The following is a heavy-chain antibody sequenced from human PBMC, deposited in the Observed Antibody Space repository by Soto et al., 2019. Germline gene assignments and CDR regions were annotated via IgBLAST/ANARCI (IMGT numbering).Heavy chain of an antibody. J-gene: IGHJ6*02. CDR3: AREMVREVKYYYGMDV. CDR1: GFTFSSYS. V-gene: IGHV3-21*01. Sequence: PGGSLRLSCAASGFTFSSYSMNWVRQAPGKGLEWVSSISSSSSYIYYADSVKGRFTISRDNAKNSLYLQMNSLRAEDTAVYYCAREMVREVKYYYGMDVWGQGTTVTVSS. D-gene: IGHD3-10*01. CDR2: ISSSSSYI.